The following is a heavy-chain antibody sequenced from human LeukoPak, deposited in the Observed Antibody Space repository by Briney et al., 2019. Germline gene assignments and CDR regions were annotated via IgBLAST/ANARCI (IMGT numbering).Heavy chain of an antibody. CDR1: GYTLTELS. CDR3: AIWRWELPYFDY. D-gene: IGHD1-26*01. CDR2: FDPEDGET. Sequence: GASVKVPCKVSGYTLTELSMHWVRQTPGKGLEWMGGFDPEDGETIYAQKFQGRVTMTEDTSTDTAYMELSSLRSEDTAVYYCAIWRWELPYFDYWGQGTLVTVSS. V-gene: IGHV1-24*01. J-gene: IGHJ4*02.